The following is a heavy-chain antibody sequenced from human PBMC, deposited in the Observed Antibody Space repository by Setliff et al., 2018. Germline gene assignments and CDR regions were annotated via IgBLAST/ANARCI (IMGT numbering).Heavy chain of an antibody. V-gene: IGHV4-34*01. Sequence: SETLSLTCAVYSGSFSSYYWSWIRQPPGKGLEWIGEINLSGSTNYNPSLKSRVTISVDTSKNQFSLKLSSVTAADTAVYYCARGHPPSDSSGYYYAYWGQGTLVTVSS. J-gene: IGHJ4*02. CDR1: SGSFSSYY. CDR2: INLSGST. D-gene: IGHD3-22*01. CDR3: ARGHPPSDSSGYYYAY.